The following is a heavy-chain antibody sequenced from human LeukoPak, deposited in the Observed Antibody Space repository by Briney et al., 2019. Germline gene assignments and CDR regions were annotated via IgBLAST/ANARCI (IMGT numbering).Heavy chain of an antibody. J-gene: IGHJ4*02. Sequence: ASVKVSCKASGGTFSSCAISWVRQAPGQGLEWMGRIIPIFGTANYAQKFQGRVTMTRDTSTSTVYMELSSLRSEDTAVYYCARAGRDDSSGYWGQGTLVTVSS. CDR3: ARAGRDDSSGY. CDR2: IIPIFGTA. D-gene: IGHD3-22*01. CDR1: GGTFSSCA. V-gene: IGHV1-69*05.